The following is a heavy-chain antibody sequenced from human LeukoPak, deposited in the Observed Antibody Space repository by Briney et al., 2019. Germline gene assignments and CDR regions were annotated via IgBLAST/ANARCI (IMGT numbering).Heavy chain of an antibody. J-gene: IGHJ6*03. CDR3: ARGSSGWTRYYYYYYYMDV. V-gene: IGHV1-8*01. CDR2: MNPNSGNT. Sequence: GASVKVSCKASGYTFTSYDINWVRQATGQGREWMGWMNPNSGNTGYAQKFQGRVTMTRNTSISTAYMELSSLRSEDTAVYYCARGSSGWTRYYYYYYYMDVWGKGTTVTVSS. D-gene: IGHD6-19*01. CDR1: GYTFTSYD.